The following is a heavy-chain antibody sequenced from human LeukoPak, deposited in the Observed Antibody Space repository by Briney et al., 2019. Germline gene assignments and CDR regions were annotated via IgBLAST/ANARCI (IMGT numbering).Heavy chain of an antibody. CDR1: GFTFSSYE. CDR3: ARAPRRLGELSSSFDY. Sequence: GGSLRLSCAASGFTFSSYEMNWVRQAPGKGLEWVSSISSSSSYIYYADSVKGRFTISRDNAKNSLYLQMNSLRAEDTAVYYCARAPRRLGELSSSFDYWGQGTLVTVSS. CDR2: ISSSSSYI. J-gene: IGHJ4*02. D-gene: IGHD3-16*02. V-gene: IGHV3-21*01.